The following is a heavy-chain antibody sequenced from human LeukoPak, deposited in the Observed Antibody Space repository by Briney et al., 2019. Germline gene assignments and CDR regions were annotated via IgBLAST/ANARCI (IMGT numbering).Heavy chain of an antibody. CDR2: ISSSSSYI. Sequence: PGGSLRLSCAASGFTFSSYSMNWVRQAPGKGLEWVPSISSSSSYIYYADSVKGRFTISRDNAKNSLYLQMNSLRAEDTAVYYCAREENGDFPYYYYYMDVWGKGTTVTVSS. CDR1: GFTFSSYS. J-gene: IGHJ6*03. D-gene: IGHD4-17*01. V-gene: IGHV3-21*01. CDR3: AREENGDFPYYYYYMDV.